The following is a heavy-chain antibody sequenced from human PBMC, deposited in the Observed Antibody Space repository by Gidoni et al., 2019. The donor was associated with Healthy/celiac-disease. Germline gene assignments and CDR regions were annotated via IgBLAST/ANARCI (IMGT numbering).Heavy chain of an antibody. D-gene: IGHD4-17*01. J-gene: IGHJ4*02. CDR3: AKDRSQMGDGDFGVLDY. V-gene: IGHV3-30*18. Sequence: QVQLVESGGGVVQPGRSLRLSCAAPGFTFSSYGMHWVRQAPGKGREWVAVISYDGSNKYYADSVKGRFTISRDNSKNTLYLQMNSLRAEDTAVYYCAKDRSQMGDGDFGVLDYWGQGTLVTVSS. CDR1: GFTFSSYG. CDR2: ISYDGSNK.